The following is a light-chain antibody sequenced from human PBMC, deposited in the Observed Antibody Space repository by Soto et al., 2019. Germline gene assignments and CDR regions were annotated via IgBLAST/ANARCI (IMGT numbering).Light chain of an antibody. Sequence: AIRMTQSPSSFSASTGDRVTITCRASQDISTYLAWYQQKAGKAPKLLIYAASTLQTGVPSRFSGSASGTDFTLTISYLQSEGFATYYCQQYYSYPRTFGQGTKVEIK. CDR2: AAS. CDR1: QDISTY. J-gene: IGKJ1*01. V-gene: IGKV1-8*01. CDR3: QQYYSYPRT.